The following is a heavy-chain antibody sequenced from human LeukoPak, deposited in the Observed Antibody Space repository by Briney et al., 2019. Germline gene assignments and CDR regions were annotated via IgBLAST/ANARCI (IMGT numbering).Heavy chain of an antibody. CDR1: GDSVSSNTAA. V-gene: IGHV6-1*01. Sequence: SQTLSLTFAISGDSVSSNTAAWNWVRQSPSRGLEWLGRTYYRSKWYNDYALSVKSRITINPDTSKNQFSLQLNSVTPEDTAVYYCAFLAAAGTSYGMDVWGEGTTVTVSS. CDR2: TYYRSKWYN. J-gene: IGHJ6*04. CDR3: AFLAAAGTSYGMDV. D-gene: IGHD6-13*01.